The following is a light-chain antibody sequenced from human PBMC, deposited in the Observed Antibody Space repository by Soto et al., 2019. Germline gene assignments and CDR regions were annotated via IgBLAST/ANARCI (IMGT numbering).Light chain of an antibody. CDR2: DAS. CDR1: QSVSSY. CDR3: QQRSTWTPLT. Sequence: EIVLTQSPATLSLSPGERATLSCRASQSVSSYFAWYQQKPGQAPRLLIYDASSRATGSPARFSRSGSGTDVALAINSLEPEDFAVYYCQQRSTWTPLTFGGGTKVEIK. V-gene: IGKV3-11*01. J-gene: IGKJ4*01.